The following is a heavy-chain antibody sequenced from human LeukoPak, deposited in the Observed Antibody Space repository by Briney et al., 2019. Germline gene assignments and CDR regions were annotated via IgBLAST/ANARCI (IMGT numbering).Heavy chain of an antibody. D-gene: IGHD3-22*01. V-gene: IGHV3-11*04. CDR1: GFTFSDYY. Sequence: PGGSLRLSCAASGFTFSDYYMSWIRQAPGKGLEWVSYISSSGSTIYYADSVKGRFTISRDNAKNSLYLQMNSLRAEDTAVYYCARDLYGAYYYDSSGQKDDWGQGTLVTVSS. J-gene: IGHJ4*02. CDR3: ARDLYGAYYYDSSGQKDD. CDR2: ISSSGSTI.